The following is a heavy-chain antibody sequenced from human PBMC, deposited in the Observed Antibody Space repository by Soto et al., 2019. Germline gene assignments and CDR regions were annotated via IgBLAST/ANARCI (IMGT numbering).Heavy chain of an antibody. D-gene: IGHD3-9*01. V-gene: IGHV4-34*01. CDR2: INHSGST. CDR3: ARSQRRVIRPSGYYMEV. J-gene: IGHJ6*03. Sequence: SETLSLTCAVYGGSFSGYYWSWIRQPPGKGLEWIGEINHSGSTNYNPSLKSRVTISVDTSKNQFSLKLSSVTAADTAVYYCARSQRRVIRPSGYYMEVWGKGTTVTVSS. CDR1: GGSFSGYY.